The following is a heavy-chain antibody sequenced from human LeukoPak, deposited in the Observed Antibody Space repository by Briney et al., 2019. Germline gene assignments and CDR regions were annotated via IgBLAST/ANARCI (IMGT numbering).Heavy chain of an antibody. Sequence: PGGSLRLSCAASGFTFSSNWMTWVRQAPGKGLEWVASINQDNEKYYVDSVKGRFTISRDNAKKSLYLQMNSLIADDTAVYYCATFLLRGQGTLVTVSS. D-gene: IGHD2-15*01. CDR3: ATFLL. V-gene: IGHV3-7*01. CDR2: INQDNEK. CDR1: GFTFSSNW. J-gene: IGHJ1*01.